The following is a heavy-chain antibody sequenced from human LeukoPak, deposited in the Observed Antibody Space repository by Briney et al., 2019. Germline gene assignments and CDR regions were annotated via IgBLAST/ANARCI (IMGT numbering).Heavy chain of an antibody. V-gene: IGHV3-21*01. D-gene: IGHD1-26*01. J-gene: IGHJ6*02. CDR2: ISSSSSYI. CDR3: ARDSEAYGMDV. Sequence: GGSLRLSCAASGFTFSSYSMNWVRQAPGKGLEWVSSISSSSSYIYYAGSVKGRFTISRDNAKNSLYLQMNSLRAEDTAVYYCARDSEAYGMDVWGQGTTATVSS. CDR1: GFTFSSYS.